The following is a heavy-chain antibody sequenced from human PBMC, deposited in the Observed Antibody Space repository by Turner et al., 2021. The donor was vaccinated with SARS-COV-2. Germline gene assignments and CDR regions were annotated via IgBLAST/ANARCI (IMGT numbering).Heavy chain of an antibody. CDR1: GFTFTNSR. CDR3: ESLQFRR. Sequence: EVQLVESGGGLVQPGGALRLSCASSGFTFTNSRTSWGRQAPGRGLEWVSRINSAGSDTRYADSVKRRFTVSSDSARNTLYLKMTSLRVEDSAVYYCESLQFRRWGEGTMVTVSS. J-gene: IGHJ3*01. D-gene: IGHD2-21*01. CDR2: INSAGSDT. V-gene: IGHV3-74*01.